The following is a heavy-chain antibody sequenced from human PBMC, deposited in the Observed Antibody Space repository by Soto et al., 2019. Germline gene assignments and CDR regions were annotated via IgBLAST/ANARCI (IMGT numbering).Heavy chain of an antibody. CDR3: GGDPRSPEY. CDR2: ISGSGDKA. V-gene: IGHV3-23*01. D-gene: IGHD6-6*01. Sequence: EVQLLESGGGLVQPGGSLRLSGAGSGFTSSTFGMSWVRQAPGKGLEWVSGISGSGDKAYYADSVKGRFTISRDQSKNTLFLQMNGLRAEDTAMYYCGGDPRSPEYWGQGTLVTVSS. J-gene: IGHJ4*02. CDR1: GFTSSTFG.